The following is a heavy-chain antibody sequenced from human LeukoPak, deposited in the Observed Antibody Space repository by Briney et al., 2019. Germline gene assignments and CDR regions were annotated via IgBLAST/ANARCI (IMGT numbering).Heavy chain of an antibody. CDR2: IYISGST. D-gene: IGHD2-15*01. J-gene: IGHJ3*02. Sequence: PSETLSLTCAVSGGTISSYDWSWVRQPAGKGLEWIGRIYISGSTNYNPSLKSRVTMSEDKSKNQFSLKLSSLTAADTAVYYCAREWYDAFDIWGQGTMVTVSS. V-gene: IGHV4-4*07. CDR3: AREWYDAFDI. CDR1: GGTISSYD.